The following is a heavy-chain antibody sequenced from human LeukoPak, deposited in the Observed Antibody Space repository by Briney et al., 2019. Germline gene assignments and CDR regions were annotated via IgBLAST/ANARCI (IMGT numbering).Heavy chain of an antibody. CDR1: GFTFSSYS. CDR3: ARSWSGSYFDY. Sequence: PGGSLRLSCAASGFTFSSYSMNWVRQAPGKGLEWVSYISSSSSTIYYADSVKGRFTISRDNAKNSLYLQMNSLRAEDTAVYYCARSWSGSYFDYWGQGTLVTVSS. D-gene: IGHD3-3*01. CDR2: ISSSSSTI. J-gene: IGHJ4*02. V-gene: IGHV3-48*01.